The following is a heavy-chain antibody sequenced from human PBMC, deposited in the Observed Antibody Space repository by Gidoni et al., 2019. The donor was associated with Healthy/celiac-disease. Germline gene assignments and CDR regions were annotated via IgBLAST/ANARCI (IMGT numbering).Heavy chain of an antibody. Sequence: EVQLVESVVGVVQPGGSLILSCAASGFTFDDYAMHWVRQAPGKGLEWVSRIRGDGGSTYYADSVKGRFTISRDNSKNSLYLQMNSLRTEDTALYYCAKDMRGAADLFDYWGQGTLVTVSS. D-gene: IGHD6-25*01. V-gene: IGHV3-43*02. CDR2: IRGDGGST. CDR1: GFTFDDYA. J-gene: IGHJ4*02. CDR3: AKDMRGAADLFDY.